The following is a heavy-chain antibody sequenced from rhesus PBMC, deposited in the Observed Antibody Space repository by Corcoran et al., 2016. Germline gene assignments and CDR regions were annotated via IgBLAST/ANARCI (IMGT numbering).Heavy chain of an antibody. CDR2: IRSKSKNYET. CDR1: GFTFSSSS. V-gene: IGHV3-118*01. CDR3: TRERSGGLDS. J-gene: IGHJ6*01. Sequence: EVQLVESGGGLVQPGGVVRLSCAASGFTFSSSSMHGGRQASGKGLEWVGRIRSKSKNYETGYAASVKGRFTISRDDSKNTAYLQMNSLKTEDTAMYYCTRERSGGLDSWGQGVVVTVSS.